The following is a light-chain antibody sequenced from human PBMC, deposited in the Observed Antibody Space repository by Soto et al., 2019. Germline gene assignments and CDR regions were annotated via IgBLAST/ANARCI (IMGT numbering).Light chain of an antibody. J-gene: IGKJ1*01. CDR2: DVS. CDR3: QQRSNWPRT. CDR1: ESVTNY. Sequence: EIVLTQSPATLSLSPWERGTLSCMASESVTNYLAWYQQKPGQAPRLLVYDVSNRATGIPARFSGSGSGTDFTLTISSLEPEDFAVYYCQQRSNWPRTFGQGTKVDIK. V-gene: IGKV3-11*01.